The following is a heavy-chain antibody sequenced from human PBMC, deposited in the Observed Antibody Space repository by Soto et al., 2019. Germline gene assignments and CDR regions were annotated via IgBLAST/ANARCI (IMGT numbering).Heavy chain of an antibody. CDR3: AGRDCSGTNCYYLDYYYMDV. Sequence: QVQLQESGPGLVSPSETLSLTCTVSGGSFSSYYWTWIRQSPGKGLEWIGYIYYSGSTDYNPSLRGRLALSIDTSKNQFSLRLHSMTAADTAVYYCAGRDCSGTNCYYLDYYYMDVWGKGTTVTVSS. CDR1: GGSFSSYY. J-gene: IGHJ6*03. CDR2: IYYSGST. D-gene: IGHD2-2*01. V-gene: IGHV4-59*08.